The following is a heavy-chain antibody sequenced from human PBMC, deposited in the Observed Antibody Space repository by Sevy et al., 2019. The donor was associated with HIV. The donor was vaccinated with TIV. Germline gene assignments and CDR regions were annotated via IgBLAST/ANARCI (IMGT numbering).Heavy chain of an antibody. CDR1: GNTLTKLS. V-gene: IGHV1-24*01. D-gene: IGHD3-22*01. J-gene: IGHJ4*02. CDR2: FDPEDGGR. Sequence: ASVKVSCKVSGNTLTKLSTHWVRQAPGKGLEWMGSFDPEDGGRIYAQKFQGRVTMTEDTSTDTAYMDLSSLRSDDTAVYYCAATREYYYGNSGYFDFWGQGTLVTVSS. CDR3: AATREYYYGNSGYFDF.